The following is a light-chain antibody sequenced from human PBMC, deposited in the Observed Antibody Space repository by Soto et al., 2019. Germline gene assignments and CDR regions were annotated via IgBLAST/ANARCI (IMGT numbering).Light chain of an antibody. CDR2: GNT. V-gene: IGLV1-40*01. CDR3: QSYDSSLSASYV. CDR1: SSNIGAGYE. Sequence: QAVVTQPPSVSGAPGQRVTISCTGSSSNIGAGYEVHWYQHLPGNAPKLLIYGNTNRPSGVPDRFSGSKSGTSASLAITGLQAEDEADYYCQSYDSSLSASYVFGGGTKLTVL. J-gene: IGLJ1*01.